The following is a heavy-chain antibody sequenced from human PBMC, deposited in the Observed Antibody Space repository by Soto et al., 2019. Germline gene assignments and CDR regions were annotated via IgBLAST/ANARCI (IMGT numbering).Heavy chain of an antibody. Sequence: QVQLVESGGGLVKPEGSLRLSCAASGFTFSDYYMSWIRQAPGKGLEWVSYITSSSAYTKYADSVKGRFTISRDNAQNSLYLLMTSLRADDTAVYYFARLEVSVVPVAYVDYWGQGTLVAVSS. D-gene: IGHD2-2*01. CDR2: ITSSSAYT. J-gene: IGHJ4*02. CDR3: ARLEVSVVPVAYVDY. V-gene: IGHV3-11*06. CDR1: GFTFSDYY.